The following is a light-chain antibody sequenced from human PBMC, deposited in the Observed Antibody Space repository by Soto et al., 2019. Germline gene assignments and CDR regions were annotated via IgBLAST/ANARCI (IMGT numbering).Light chain of an antibody. J-gene: IGLJ2*01. Sequence: QSVLTQPPSVSGAPGQRVTISCTGSSANIGAAYNVDWYQQLPGVAPKLLIQHNFNRPSGVPDRFSASKSGTSASLAITGLLPEDEADYYCQSYDTFLSAVVFGGGTKLTVL. CDR2: HNF. CDR1: SANIGAAYN. CDR3: QSYDTFLSAVV. V-gene: IGLV1-40*01.